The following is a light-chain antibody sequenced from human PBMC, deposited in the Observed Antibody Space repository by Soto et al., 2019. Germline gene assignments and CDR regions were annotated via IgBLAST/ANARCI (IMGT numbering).Light chain of an antibody. CDR2: GAS. CDR1: QSFASYF. V-gene: IGKV3-20*01. CDR3: QQYGDSPWT. Sequence: EIVLTQSPGTLSLSPGERATLSCRASQSFASYFLAWYQQKVGQAPRLLIYGASSRAAGIPDRFSGSGSGTDFTLTISRLEPEDFAVYYCQQYGDSPWTFGQGTKVEIK. J-gene: IGKJ1*01.